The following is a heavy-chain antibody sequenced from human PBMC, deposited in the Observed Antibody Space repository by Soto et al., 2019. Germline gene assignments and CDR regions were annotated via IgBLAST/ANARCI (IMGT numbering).Heavy chain of an antibody. CDR1: GFTFNSYS. D-gene: IGHD1-26*01. CDR3: ASSASPDAY. V-gene: IGHV3-48*01. CDR2: INSGSTSV. J-gene: IGHJ4*02. Sequence: EVQLVESGGGWVQPGGSLRLSCVASGFTFNSYSMNWVRQAPGKGLEWISYINSGSTSVFYADSVKGRFTISRDNAKNSLYLQMNSLRAEDTAVYYCASSASPDAYWGQGTLVTVSS.